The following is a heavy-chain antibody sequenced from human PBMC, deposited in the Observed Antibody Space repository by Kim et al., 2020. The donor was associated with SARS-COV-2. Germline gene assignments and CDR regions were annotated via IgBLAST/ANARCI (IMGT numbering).Heavy chain of an antibody. Sequence: GGSLRLSCAASGFTFSSYAMSWVRQAPGKGLEWVSAISGSGGSTYYADSVKGRFTISRDNSKNTLYLKMNSLRAEDTAVYYCAKDTTALAVTTSYFDYWGQGTLVTVSS. CDR1: GFTFSSYA. J-gene: IGHJ4*02. V-gene: IGHV3-23*01. CDR2: ISGSGGST. D-gene: IGHD4-17*01. CDR3: AKDTTALAVTTSYFDY.